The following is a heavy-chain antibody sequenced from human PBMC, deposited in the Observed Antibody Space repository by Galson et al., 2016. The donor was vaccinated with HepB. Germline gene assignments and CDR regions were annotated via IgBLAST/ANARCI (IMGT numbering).Heavy chain of an antibody. V-gene: IGHV3-7*03. J-gene: IGHJ3*02. CDR1: GFTFSSYW. D-gene: IGHD3-3*01. Sequence: SLRLSCAASGFTFSSYWMSWVRQAPGKGLEWVANINQDGSEKYYVDSVKGRFTISRDNAKNSLYLQMNSLRVEDTALYYCAKGRRTPPHDFMGTDEFDNWGQGTMVTVSS. CDR2: INQDGSEK. CDR3: AKGRRTPPHDFMGTDEFDN.